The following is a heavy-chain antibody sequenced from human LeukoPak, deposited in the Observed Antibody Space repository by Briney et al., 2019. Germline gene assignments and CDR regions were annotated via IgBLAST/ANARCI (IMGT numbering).Heavy chain of an antibody. Sequence: GGSLRLSCAASGFTFRNYWMSWVRQAPGKGLEWVANIKLDGSQKNYVDSVKGRFTISRDNAKNFLYLRLNSLRAEDTAVYYCTRDFWTDYWGQGTLVTVSS. CDR2: IKLDGSQK. D-gene: IGHD3/OR15-3a*01. V-gene: IGHV3-7*01. CDR3: TRDFWTDY. J-gene: IGHJ4*02. CDR1: GFTFRNYW.